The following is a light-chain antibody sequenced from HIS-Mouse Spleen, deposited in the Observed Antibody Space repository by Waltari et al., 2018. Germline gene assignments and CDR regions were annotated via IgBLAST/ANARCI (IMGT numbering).Light chain of an antibody. CDR3: YSTDSSGNHRV. CDR1: ALPKKY. CDR2: EDS. Sequence: SYELTQPPSVSVSPGQTARITCSGDALPKKYAYWYQQKSGQAPGLVIYEDSKLPSGIPGRFSGSSSGTMATLTSSGAQVEDEADYYCYSTDSSGNHRVFGGGTKLTVL. J-gene: IGLJ2*01. V-gene: IGLV3-10*01.